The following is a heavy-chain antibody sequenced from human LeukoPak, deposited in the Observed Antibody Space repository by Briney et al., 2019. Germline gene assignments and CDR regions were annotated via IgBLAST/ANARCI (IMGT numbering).Heavy chain of an antibody. D-gene: IGHD1-26*01. CDR1: GFNFSSSA. CDR3: ARGVLGATHFDY. Sequence: GGSLRLSCAASGFNFSSSAMTWVRQAPGKGLEWVSSISSSGSSTYYSDSVKGRFTISRDTSKNTLYLQMNSLRGEDTAVYYCARGVLGATHFDYWGQGTLVTVSS. CDR2: ISSSGSST. V-gene: IGHV3-23*01. J-gene: IGHJ4*02.